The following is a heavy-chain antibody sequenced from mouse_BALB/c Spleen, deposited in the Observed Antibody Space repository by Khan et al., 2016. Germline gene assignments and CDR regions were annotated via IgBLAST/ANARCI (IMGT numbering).Heavy chain of an antibody. CDR2: INPSTGYT. D-gene: IGHD2-1*01. V-gene: IGHV1-7*01. Sequence: QVQLKQSGAELAKPGASVKMSCKASGYTFTSYWMHWVKQRPGQGLEWIGYINPSTGYTEYNQKFKDKATLTADKSSSTAYMQLSSLTSEDSAVYYCAYYGNFDYWGQGTTLTVSS. CDR3: AYYGNFDY. J-gene: IGHJ2*01. CDR1: GYTFTSYW.